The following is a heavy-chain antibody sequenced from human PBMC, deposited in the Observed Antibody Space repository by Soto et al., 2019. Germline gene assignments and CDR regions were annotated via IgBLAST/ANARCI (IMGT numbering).Heavy chain of an antibody. V-gene: IGHV4-31*03. CDR1: GGSMSSGGYY. CDR3: ARDQGWGPDHLDYYYGMDV. CDR2: IYYSGST. D-gene: IGHD3-16*01. J-gene: IGHJ6*02. Sequence: SETLSLTCTVSGGSMSSGGYYWSWIRQHPGKGLEWIGYIYYSGSTYYNPSLKSRVTISVDTSKNQFSLKLSSVTAADTAVYYCARDQGWGPDHLDYYYGMDVWGQGTTVTVSS.